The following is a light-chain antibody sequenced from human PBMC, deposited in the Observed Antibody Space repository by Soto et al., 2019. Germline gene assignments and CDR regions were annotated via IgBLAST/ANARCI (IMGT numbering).Light chain of an antibody. Sequence: EIVLTQSPGTLSLSPGERAILSCRASQSVSSSYLAWYQQTPGQAPRLLIYGASSRATGIPDRFSGSGSGTDFTLTISRLEPEDFAVYYCQQYGSSPPITFGQGTRLEIK. CDR1: QSVSSSY. CDR3: QQYGSSPPIT. J-gene: IGKJ5*01. V-gene: IGKV3-20*01. CDR2: GAS.